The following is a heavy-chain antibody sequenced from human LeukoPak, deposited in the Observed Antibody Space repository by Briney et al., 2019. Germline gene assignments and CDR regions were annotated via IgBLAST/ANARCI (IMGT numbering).Heavy chain of an antibody. J-gene: IGHJ4*02. V-gene: IGHV4-39*07. CDR3: ARSPSLNRSHFDY. Sequence: PSETLSLTCTVSGGPISSSSYYWGWIRQPPGKGLEWIGSIYYSGSTYYNPSLKSRVTISVDTSKNQFSLKLTSVTAADTAVYYCARSPSLNRSHFDYWGQGTLVTVSS. D-gene: IGHD1-14*01. CDR1: GGPISSSSYY. CDR2: IYYSGST.